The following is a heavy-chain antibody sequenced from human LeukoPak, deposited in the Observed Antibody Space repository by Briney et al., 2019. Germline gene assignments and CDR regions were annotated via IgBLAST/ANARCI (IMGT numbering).Heavy chain of an antibody. Sequence: SETLSLTCTVSSGAISSYYWSWIRQPPGKGLEWIGEINHSGSTNYNPSLKSRVTISVDASKTQFSLKLSSVTAADTAVYYCARGSGYYYDSSGYLRYWGQGTLVTVSS. CDR2: INHSGST. D-gene: IGHD3-22*01. V-gene: IGHV4-34*01. CDR1: SGAISSYY. CDR3: ARGSGYYYDSSGYLRY. J-gene: IGHJ4*02.